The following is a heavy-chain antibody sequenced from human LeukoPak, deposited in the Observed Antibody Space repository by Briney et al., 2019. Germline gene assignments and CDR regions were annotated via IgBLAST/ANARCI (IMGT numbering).Heavy chain of an antibody. D-gene: IGHD4-23*01. J-gene: IGHJ4*02. CDR2: ISGSGGST. CDR1: GFTFSNTW. V-gene: IGHV3-23*01. CDR3: ARLTVVTMIDY. Sequence: PGGSLRLSCAASGFTFSNTWMSWVRQAPGKGLEWVSAISGSGGSTYYADSVKGRFTISRDNSKNTLYLQMNSLRAEDTAVYYCARLTVVTMIDYWGQGTLVTVSS.